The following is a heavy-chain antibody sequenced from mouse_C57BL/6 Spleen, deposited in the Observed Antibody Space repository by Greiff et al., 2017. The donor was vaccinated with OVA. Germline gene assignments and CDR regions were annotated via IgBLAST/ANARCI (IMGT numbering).Heavy chain of an antibody. CDR1: GYSITSGYY. Sequence: ESGPGLVKPSQSLSLTCSVTGYSITSGYYWNWIRQFPGNKLDWLGYISYVGSNTYNPFLKNRISITRDTSKNQFFQKLNSVTTEDTATYYCAGDYDRFAYWGQGTLVTVSA. CDR2: ISYVGSN. D-gene: IGHD2-12*01. V-gene: IGHV3-6*01. J-gene: IGHJ3*01. CDR3: AGDYDRFAY.